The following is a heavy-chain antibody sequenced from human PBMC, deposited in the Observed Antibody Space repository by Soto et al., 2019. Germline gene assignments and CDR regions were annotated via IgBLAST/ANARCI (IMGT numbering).Heavy chain of an antibody. CDR1: GFTFSRYA. CDR3: AKRAGYGSVDY. Sequence: EVQLLESGGGLAQPGGSLRLSCAASGFTFSRYAMSWVRQAPGKGPEWVSTIDGSGDNTYYADSVKGRFTISRDNFKNTLHLQMNSPRAEDMAVYYCAKRAGYGSVDYWGQGTLVTVSS. J-gene: IGHJ4*02. V-gene: IGHV3-23*01. D-gene: IGHD5-18*01. CDR2: IDGSGDNT.